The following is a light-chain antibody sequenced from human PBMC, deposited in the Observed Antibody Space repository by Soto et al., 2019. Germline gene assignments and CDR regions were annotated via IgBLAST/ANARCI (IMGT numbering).Light chain of an antibody. Sequence: EIVLAQSPGVLSLSPGERATLSCRSSQSVDSAFFAWYQQKPGQAPRLLIYGASNRVPGIPDRCSGSGSGTDFTLTISKLEPEDFAVYYCQQYGSSQTLGQGTKVDMK. CDR3: QQYGSSQT. CDR2: GAS. J-gene: IGKJ1*01. CDR1: QSVDSAF. V-gene: IGKV3-20*01.